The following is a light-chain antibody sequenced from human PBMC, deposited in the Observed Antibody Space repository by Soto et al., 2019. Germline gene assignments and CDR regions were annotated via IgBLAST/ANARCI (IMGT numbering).Light chain of an antibody. CDR2: ASS. Sequence: DIQMTQSPSSVSASVGDTVTITCRASQDILSWLAWYQQKPGEAPRLLIYASSNLQSGVPSRFSGSRSGTDFTLTISSLQPEDFATYYCQHANTFPITFGPGTRLDIK. J-gene: IGKJ3*01. CDR1: QDILSW. V-gene: IGKV1-12*01. CDR3: QHANTFPIT.